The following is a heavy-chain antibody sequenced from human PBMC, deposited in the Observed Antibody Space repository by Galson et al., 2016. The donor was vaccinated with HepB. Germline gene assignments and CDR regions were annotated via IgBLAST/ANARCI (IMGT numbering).Heavy chain of an antibody. D-gene: IGHD6-13*01. CDR1: GGTFSSYA. CDR3: ARDLGSSSVRVGIDP. V-gene: IGHV1-69*04. CDR2: IIPILGIA. Sequence: SVKVSCKASGGTFSSYAISWVRQAPGQGLEWMGRIIPILGIANYAQKFQGRVTITADKSTSTAYMELSSLRSEDTAVYYCARDLGSSSVRVGIDPWGQGTLVTVSS. J-gene: IGHJ5*02.